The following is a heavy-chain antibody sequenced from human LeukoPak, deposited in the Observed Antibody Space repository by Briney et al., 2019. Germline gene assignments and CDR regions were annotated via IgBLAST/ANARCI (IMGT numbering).Heavy chain of an antibody. CDR1: GYTFTSYG. V-gene: IGHV1-18*01. Sequence: ASVKVSCKASGYTFTSYGISWVRQAPGQGLECMGWISAYNGNTNYAQKLQGRVTMTTDTSTSTAYMELRSLRSDDTAVYYCARSVLLWFGERKGYNWFDPWGQGTLVTVSS. D-gene: IGHD3-10*01. J-gene: IGHJ5*02. CDR3: ARSVLLWFGERKGYNWFDP. CDR2: ISAYNGNT.